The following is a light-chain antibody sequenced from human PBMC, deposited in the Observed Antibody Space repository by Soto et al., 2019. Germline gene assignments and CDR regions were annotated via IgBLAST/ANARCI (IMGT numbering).Light chain of an antibody. CDR3: QQYTSYSWT. J-gene: IGKJ1*01. CDR2: KAS. Sequence: DIQMTQSPSTLSASVGDRVTITCRASQSISSWLAWYQQKPGKAPKLLIYKASSLESGVPSRFSVSGSGTEFTLTISSLQPDYFANYYCQQYTSYSWTFGQGTKVEIK. V-gene: IGKV1-5*03. CDR1: QSISSW.